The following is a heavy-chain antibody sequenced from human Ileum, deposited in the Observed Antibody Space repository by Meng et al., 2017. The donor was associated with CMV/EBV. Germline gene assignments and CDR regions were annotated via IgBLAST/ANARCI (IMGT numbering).Heavy chain of an antibody. CDR1: GFTFDDYA. Sequence: SLKISCAASGFTFDDYAMHWVRQAPGKGLEWVSGISWNSGSIGYADSVKGRFTISRDNAKNSLYLQMNSLRAEDTAFYYCTKDISPGGADYWGQGTLVTVSS. J-gene: IGHJ4*02. CDR3: TKDISPGGADY. D-gene: IGHD3-10*01. CDR2: ISWNSGSI. V-gene: IGHV3-9*01.